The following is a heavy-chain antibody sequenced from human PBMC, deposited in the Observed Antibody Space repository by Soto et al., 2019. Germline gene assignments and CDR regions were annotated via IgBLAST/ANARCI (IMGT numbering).Heavy chain of an antibody. CDR1: GFTVSSNY. Sequence: GGSLRLSCAASGFTVSSNYMSWVRQAPGKGLEWVSVIYSGGSTYYADSVKGRFTISRDNSKNTLYLQMNSLRAEDTAVYYCARDPLVHGYFQHWGQGTLVTVSS. CDR3: ARDPLVHGYFQH. CDR2: IYSGGST. D-gene: IGHD6-6*01. V-gene: IGHV3-53*01. J-gene: IGHJ1*01.